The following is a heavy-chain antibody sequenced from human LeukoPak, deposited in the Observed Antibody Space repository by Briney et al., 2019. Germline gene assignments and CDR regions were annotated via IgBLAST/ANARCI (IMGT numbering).Heavy chain of an antibody. CDR2: IYTSGST. CDR1: GGSISSYY. V-gene: IGHV4-4*09. CDR3: ARRSRNYGAYYYYMDV. D-gene: IGHD4-11*01. Sequence: PSETLSLTCTVSGGSISSYYWSWIRQPPGKGLEGIGYIYTSGSTNYNPSLKSRVTISVDTSKNQSSLKLSSVTAADTAVYYCARRSRNYGAYYYYMDVWGKGTTVTVSS. J-gene: IGHJ6*03.